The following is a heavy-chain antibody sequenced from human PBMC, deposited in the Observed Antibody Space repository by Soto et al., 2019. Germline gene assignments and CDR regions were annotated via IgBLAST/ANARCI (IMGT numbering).Heavy chain of an antibody. CDR2: IYYSGST. CDR1: GGSISSGGYY. CDR3: ARDCSSTSCSTPYGMDV. D-gene: IGHD2-2*01. V-gene: IGHV4-31*03. Sequence: SETLSLTCPVSGGSISSGGYYWSWIRQHPGKGLEWIGYIYYSGSTYYNPSLKSRVTISVDTSKNQFSLKLSSVTAADTAVYYCARDCSSTSCSTPYGMDVWGQGTTVTVSS. J-gene: IGHJ6*02.